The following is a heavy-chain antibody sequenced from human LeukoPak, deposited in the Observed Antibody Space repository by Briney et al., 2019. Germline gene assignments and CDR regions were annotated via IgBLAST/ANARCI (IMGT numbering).Heavy chain of an antibody. Sequence: GGSLRLSCAASGSTFSSYGMHWVRQAPGKGLEWVAVIWYDGSNKYYADSVKGRFTISRDNSKNTLYLQMNSLRAEDTAVYYCARDLTYYDSSGLFDYWGQGTLVTVSS. CDR2: IWYDGSNK. CDR3: ARDLTYYDSSGLFDY. V-gene: IGHV3-33*01. D-gene: IGHD3-22*01. J-gene: IGHJ4*02. CDR1: GSTFSSYG.